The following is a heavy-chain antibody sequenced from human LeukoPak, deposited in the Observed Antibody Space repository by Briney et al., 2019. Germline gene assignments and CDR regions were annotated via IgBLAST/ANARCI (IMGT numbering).Heavy chain of an antibody. Sequence: SETLSLTCTVSGGSISSGSYYWGWIRQPPGKGLEWIGTLYYSGSTYYNPCLKSRVTIFVDTSKNQFSLKLSSVTAADTAVYYCARDHQYSGSYSYYYYYMDVWGKGTTVTVSS. CDR1: GGSISSGSYY. CDR2: LYYSGST. J-gene: IGHJ6*03. CDR3: ARDHQYSGSYSYYYYYMDV. D-gene: IGHD1-26*01. V-gene: IGHV4-39*02.